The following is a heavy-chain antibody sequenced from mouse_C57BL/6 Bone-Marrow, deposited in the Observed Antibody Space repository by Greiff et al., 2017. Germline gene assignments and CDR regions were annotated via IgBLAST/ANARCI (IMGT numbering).Heavy chain of an antibody. Sequence: QVQLQQSGAELVRPGASVKLSCKASGYTFTDYYINWVKQRPGQGLEWIARIYPGSGNTYYNEKFKGKATLTAEKSSSTAYMQLSSLTSEDSAVYFCARADYDGGHYAMDYWGQGTSVTVSS. V-gene: IGHV1-76*01. D-gene: IGHD2-4*01. CDR1: GYTFTDYY. CDR2: IYPGSGNT. CDR3: ARADYDGGHYAMDY. J-gene: IGHJ4*01.